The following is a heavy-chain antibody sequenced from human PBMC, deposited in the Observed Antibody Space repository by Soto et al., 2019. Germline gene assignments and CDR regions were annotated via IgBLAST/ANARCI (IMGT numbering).Heavy chain of an antibody. D-gene: IGHD2-15*01. CDR1: GYTFTSYD. CDR3: ARAGGDIVVVVAAHDAFDI. Sequence: QVQLVQSGAEVKKPGASVKVSCKASGYTFTSYDINWVRQATGQGLEWMGWMNPNSGNTGYAQKFQGRVTMTRNTSISTAYMERSSLRSEDTAVYYCARAGGDIVVVVAAHDAFDIWGQGTMVTVSS. V-gene: IGHV1-8*01. J-gene: IGHJ3*02. CDR2: MNPNSGNT.